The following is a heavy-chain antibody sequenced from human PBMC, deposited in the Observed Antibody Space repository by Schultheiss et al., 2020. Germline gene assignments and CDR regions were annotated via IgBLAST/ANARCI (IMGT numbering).Heavy chain of an antibody. CDR1: GGSISSYY. D-gene: IGHD1-1*01. CDR2: INHSGST. CDR3: AKDHLESDY. J-gene: IGHJ4*02. Sequence: SETLSLTCTVSGGSISSYYWSWIRQPPGKGLEWIGEINHSGSTNYNPSLKSRVTISVDTSKNQFSLKLSSVTAADTAVYYCAKDHLESDYWGQGTLVTVSS. V-gene: IGHV4-34*01.